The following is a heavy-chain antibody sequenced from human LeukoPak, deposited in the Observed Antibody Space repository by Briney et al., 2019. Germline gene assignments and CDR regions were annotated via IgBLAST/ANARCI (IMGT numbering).Heavy chain of an antibody. D-gene: IGHD3-22*01. J-gene: IGHJ4*02. Sequence: PSETLSLTCTVSGGSISNYWTWIRQPAGKGLEWIGRIYTTGSTNYNPSLNSRVTMSVDTSKNQFSLKLSSVTAADTAVYYCARDRLTYYYDSSGRLDHWGQGTLVTVSS. CDR1: GGSISNY. CDR3: ARDRLTYYYDSSGRLDH. CDR2: IYTTGST. V-gene: IGHV4-4*07.